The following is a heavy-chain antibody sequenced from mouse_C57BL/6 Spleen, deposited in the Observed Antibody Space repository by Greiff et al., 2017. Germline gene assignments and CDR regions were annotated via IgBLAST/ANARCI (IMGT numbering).Heavy chain of an antibody. V-gene: IGHV1-26*01. CDR1: GYTFTDYY. J-gene: IGHJ3*01. Sequence: EVQLQQSGPELVKPGASVKISCKASGYTFTDYYMNWVKQSPGKSLEWIGDINPNNGGTRYNQKFKGKATLTVDKSSSTAYMELRSLTSEDSAVYYCARDRYYSSSYEAYWGQGTLVTVSA. CDR2: INPNNGGT. D-gene: IGHD1-1*01. CDR3: ARDRYYSSSYEAY.